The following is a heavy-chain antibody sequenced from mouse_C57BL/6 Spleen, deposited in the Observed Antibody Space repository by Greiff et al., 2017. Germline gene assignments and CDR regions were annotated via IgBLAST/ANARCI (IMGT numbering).Heavy chain of an antibody. J-gene: IGHJ3*01. CDR1: GYTFTSYW. CDR2: IYPGSGST. CDR3: AGGFYYDYDGFAY. V-gene: IGHV1-55*01. Sequence: QVPLQQPGAELVKPGASVKMSCKASGYTFTSYWITWVKQRPGQGLEWIGDIYPGSGSTNYNEKFKSKATLTVDTSSSTAYMQLSSLTSEDSAVYYCAGGFYYDYDGFAYWGQGTLVTVSA. D-gene: IGHD2-4*01.